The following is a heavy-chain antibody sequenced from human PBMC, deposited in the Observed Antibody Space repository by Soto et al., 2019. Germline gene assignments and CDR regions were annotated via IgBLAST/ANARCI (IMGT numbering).Heavy chain of an antibody. V-gene: IGHV3-23*01. CDR2: ISGSGGST. Sequence: EVQLLESGGGLVQPGGSLRLSCAASGFTFSSYAMSWVRQAPGKGLEWVSAISGSGGSTYYADSVKGRFTISRDNSKNTLYLQMNSLRAEDTAVYYCAKDLYDRSGYYVSLFDYWGQGALVTVSS. CDR3: AKDLYDRSGYYVSLFDY. D-gene: IGHD3-22*01. J-gene: IGHJ4*02. CDR1: GFTFSSYA.